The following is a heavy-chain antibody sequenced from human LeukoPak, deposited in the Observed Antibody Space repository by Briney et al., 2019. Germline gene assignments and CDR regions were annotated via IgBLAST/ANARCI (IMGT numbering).Heavy chain of an antibody. V-gene: IGHV4-39*01. J-gene: IGHJ4*02. CDR3: ARREEEYFDY. Sequence: SETLSLACTVSGGSISSSSYYWGWIRQPPGKGLEWIGTIYYSGSTYYNPSLKSRVTISVDTSKNQSSLKLSSVTAADAAVYYCARREEEYFDYWGQGTLVTVSS. CDR1: GGSISSSSYY. D-gene: IGHD1-26*01. CDR2: IYYSGST.